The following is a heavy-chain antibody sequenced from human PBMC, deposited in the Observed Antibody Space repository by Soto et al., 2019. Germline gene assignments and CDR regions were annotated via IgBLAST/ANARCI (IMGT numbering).Heavy chain of an antibody. V-gene: IGHV3-23*01. CDR2: ISGSGGST. D-gene: IGHD2-15*01. CDR3: ARELRDCSGGSCYSNYYGMDV. CDR1: GLTSSSYA. Sequence: GGSLRLSCAASGLTSSSYAMNWVRQAPGKGLEWVSAISGSGGSTYYADSVKGRFTISRDNSKNTLYLQMNSLRAEDTAVYYCARELRDCSGGSCYSNYYGMDVWGQGTTVTVSS. J-gene: IGHJ6*02.